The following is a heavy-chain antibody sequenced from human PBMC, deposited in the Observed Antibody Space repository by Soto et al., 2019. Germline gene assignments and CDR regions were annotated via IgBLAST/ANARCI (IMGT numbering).Heavy chain of an antibody. J-gene: IGHJ5*02. CDR2: TRNKANSYTT. Sequence: EVHLVESGGGLVQPGGSLRLSCAASGFTFSDHHMDWVRQAPGKGLERVGRTRNKANSYTTEYAASVKGRFTISRDDSKNSLYLQMNSLKSEDTAVYYCSRDLGSWCQGTLVTVFS. CDR3: SRDLGS. CDR1: GFTFSDHH. V-gene: IGHV3-72*01.